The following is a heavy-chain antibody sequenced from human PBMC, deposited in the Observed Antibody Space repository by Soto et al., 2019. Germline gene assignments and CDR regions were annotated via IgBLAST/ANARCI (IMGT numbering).Heavy chain of an antibody. Sequence: QVQLVQSGAEVKKPGASVKVSCKASGYTFTSYAMHWVRQAPGQRLEWMGWINAGNGNTKYSQKFQGRVTITRDTSASTAYMELSSLRSEDTAVYYCARGLPDHGDYVYYFDYWGQGTLVTVSS. CDR3: ARGLPDHGDYVYYFDY. J-gene: IGHJ4*02. CDR1: GYTFTSYA. V-gene: IGHV1-3*01. D-gene: IGHD4-17*01. CDR2: INAGNGNT.